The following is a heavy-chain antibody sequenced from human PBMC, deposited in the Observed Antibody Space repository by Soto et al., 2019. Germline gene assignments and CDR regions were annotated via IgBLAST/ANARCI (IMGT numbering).Heavy chain of an antibody. V-gene: IGHV1-46*03. CDR3: ARDPNYYGSGIDY. J-gene: IGHJ4*02. CDR1: GYTFTKFH. CDR2: ITPSGGST. Sequence: ASVKVSCKASGYTFTKFHLHWVRLAPGQGLDWMGMITPSGGSTSYAQKFQGRVTMTRDTSTSTVYMELSSLRSEDTAVYYCARDPNYYGSGIDYWGQGTLVTVSS. D-gene: IGHD3-10*01.